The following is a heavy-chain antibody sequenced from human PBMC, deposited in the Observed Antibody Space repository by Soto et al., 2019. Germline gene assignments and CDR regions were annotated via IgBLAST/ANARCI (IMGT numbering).Heavy chain of an antibody. CDR2: LNPDTVNT. D-gene: IGHD2-2*02. CDR3: ARDIPSVGARANDAFDI. J-gene: IGHJ3*02. V-gene: IGHV1-3*01. Sequence: QVQLVQSGAALKKPGASVNISCTASGFTFSDNLRNWVRQVPAQGLEWMGWLNPDTVNTRYSETFQGRVTISRQRYASIAYLVLSGMENEDAALYFCARDIPSVGARANDAFDIWGQGTMITVSS. CDR1: GFTFSDNL.